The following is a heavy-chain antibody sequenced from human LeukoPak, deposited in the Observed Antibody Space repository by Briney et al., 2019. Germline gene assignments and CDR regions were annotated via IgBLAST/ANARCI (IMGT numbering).Heavy chain of an antibody. CDR3: AKGLLWFGELLYLDY. CDR1: GFTFSSYG. V-gene: IGHV3-30*02. CDR2: IRYDGSNK. J-gene: IGHJ4*02. Sequence: GGSLRLSCAASGFTFSSYGMHWVRQAPGKGLEWVAFIRYDGSNKYYADSVKGRFTISRDNSKNTLYLQMNSLRAEDTAVYYCAKGLLWFGELLYLDYWGQGTLVTVSS. D-gene: IGHD3-10*01.